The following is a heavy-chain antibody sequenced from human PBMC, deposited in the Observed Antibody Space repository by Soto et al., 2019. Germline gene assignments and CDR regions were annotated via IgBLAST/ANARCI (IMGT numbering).Heavy chain of an antibody. CDR1: GYILTNYW. Sequence: GESLKISCQGSGYILTNYWIGWVRQMPGKGLEWMGIIYPGDSDTRYSPSFQGQVTISADKSISTAYLQWSSLKASDTAMYYCARPANIFDFDNWGHGTLVTVSS. CDR2: IYPGDSDT. J-gene: IGHJ4*01. V-gene: IGHV5-51*01. D-gene: IGHD2-21*01. CDR3: ARPANIFDFDN.